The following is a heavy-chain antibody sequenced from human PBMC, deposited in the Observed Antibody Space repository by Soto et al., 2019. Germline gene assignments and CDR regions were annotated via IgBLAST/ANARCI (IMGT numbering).Heavy chain of an antibody. CDR1: GYTFTSYY. Sequence: ASVKVSCKASGYTFTSYYMHWVRQAPGQGLEWMGIINPSGGSTSYAQKFQGRVTMTRDTSTSTVYMELSSLRSEDTAVYYCATLEVPMVTTAVHNDYWGQGTLVTV. CDR3: ATLEVPMVTTAVHNDY. D-gene: IGHD4-4*01. J-gene: IGHJ4*02. V-gene: IGHV1-46*01. CDR2: INPSGGST.